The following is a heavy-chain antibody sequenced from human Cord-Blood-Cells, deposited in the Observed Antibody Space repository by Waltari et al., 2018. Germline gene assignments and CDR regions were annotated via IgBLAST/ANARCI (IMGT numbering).Heavy chain of an antibody. V-gene: IGHV3-23*01. J-gene: IGHJ3*02. D-gene: IGHD3-3*01. CDR2: ISGSGGST. CDR3: AKDQALGLEGFLEWFDAFDI. CDR1: GFTFSSYA. Sequence: EVQLLESGGGLVQPGGSLRLSCAASGFTFSSYAMSWVRQAPGKGREWVSAISGSGGSTYYADSVKGRFTISRDNSKNTLYLQMNSLRAEDTAVYYCAKDQALGLEGFLEWFDAFDIWGQGTMVTVSS.